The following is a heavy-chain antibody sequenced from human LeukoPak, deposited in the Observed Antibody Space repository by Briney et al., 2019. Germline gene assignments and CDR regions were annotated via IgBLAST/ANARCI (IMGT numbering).Heavy chain of an antibody. CDR3: ARDSCSGGDCHNYYGMDV. J-gene: IGHJ6*02. Sequence: SETLSLTCTVPGGSISSYYWSWIRQPAGKGLEWIGRIYTSGSTNYNPSLKSRVTMSVDTSKNQFSLKLSSVTAADTAVYYCARDSCSGGDCHNYYGMDVWGQGTTVTVSS. CDR2: IYTSGST. CDR1: GGSISSYY. V-gene: IGHV4-4*07. D-gene: IGHD2-21*02.